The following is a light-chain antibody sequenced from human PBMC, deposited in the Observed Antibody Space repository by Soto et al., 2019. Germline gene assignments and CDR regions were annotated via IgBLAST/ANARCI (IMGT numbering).Light chain of an antibody. J-gene: IGLJ7*01. V-gene: IGLV2-14*03. Sequence: QSALTQPASVSGSPGQSITISCTGTSSDVGRYNYVSWYQQHPGKAPKLIVYDVGNRPSGVSNRFSGSKSANTASLTISGLQAEDEADYYCSSYSSSTIPYVFGPGTQLTVL. CDR2: DVG. CDR3: SSYSSSTIPYV. CDR1: SSDVGRYNY.